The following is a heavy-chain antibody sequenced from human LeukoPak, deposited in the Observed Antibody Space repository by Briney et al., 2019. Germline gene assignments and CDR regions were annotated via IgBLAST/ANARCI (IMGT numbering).Heavy chain of an antibody. CDR3: ARDTRGNGGRYTGDYFDY. V-gene: IGHV3-48*03. D-gene: IGHD1-26*01. CDR1: GFTFSNYE. J-gene: IGHJ4*02. Sequence: PGGSLRLSCAASGFTFSNYEMNWVRQAPGKGLEWLSYISSSGSTIFFADSVKGRFTISRDGSKRTLYLQMNSLRAEDTAVYYCARDTRGNGGRYTGDYFDYWGQGTLVTVSS. CDR2: ISSSGSTI.